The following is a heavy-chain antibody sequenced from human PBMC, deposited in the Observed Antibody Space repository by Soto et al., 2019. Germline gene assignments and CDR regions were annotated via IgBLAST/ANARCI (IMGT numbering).Heavy chain of an antibody. V-gene: IGHV4-4*02. D-gene: IGHD1-1*01. CDR1: GGAISSSKW. CDR2: IYQSGST. J-gene: IGHJ4*02. Sequence: QVQLQESGPGLVKPSGTLSLTCAVSGGAISSSKWWSWVRQPPGKGLEWIGEIYQSGSTNYNPSPEGRVRXSXXXSXXQCSLKLTSVSASGPAVSDWAGASATRAATAIFDKGGTGTLVTFSS. CDR3: AGASATRAATAIFDK.